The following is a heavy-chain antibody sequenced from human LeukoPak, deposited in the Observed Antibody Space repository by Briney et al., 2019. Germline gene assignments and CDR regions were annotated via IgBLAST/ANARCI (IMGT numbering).Heavy chain of an antibody. CDR3: ARGAVFQGNYDY. Sequence: PGGSLRLSCAASGFTFSSYAMSWVRQAPGKGLEWVSSISGESKYIYYADSVTGRFTISRDNAKNSLYLQMNSLRAEDTAVCYCARGAVFQGNYDYWGQGTQVTVSS. CDR1: GFTFSSYA. V-gene: IGHV3-21*01. D-gene: IGHD3-10*01. CDR2: ISGESKYI. J-gene: IGHJ4*02.